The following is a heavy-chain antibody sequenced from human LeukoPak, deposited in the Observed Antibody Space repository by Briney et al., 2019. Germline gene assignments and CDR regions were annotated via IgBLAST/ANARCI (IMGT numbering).Heavy chain of an antibody. CDR3: AKDNPSMEYFFDY. J-gene: IGHJ4*02. CDR1: GFTFDDYA. CDR2: ISWNSGTI. Sequence: GGSLRLSCAASGFTFDDYAMHWVRQAPGKGLEWVSGISWNSGTIDYADSVKGRFTISRDNAKNSLYLQMNSLRTEDTALYYCAKDNPSMEYFFDYWGQGTLVTVSS. V-gene: IGHV3-9*01. D-gene: IGHD3-3*01.